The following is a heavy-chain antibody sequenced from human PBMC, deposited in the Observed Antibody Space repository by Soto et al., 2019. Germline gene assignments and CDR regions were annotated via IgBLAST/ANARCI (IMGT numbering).Heavy chain of an antibody. V-gene: IGHV4-31*03. J-gene: IGHJ4*02. CDR3: GGTSHRPKEGGYYFDY. CDR2: IYYSGST. Sequence: PSETLSLTCTVSGGSISSGCYYWSWIRQHPGKGLEWIGYIYYSGSTYYNPSLKSRVTISVDTSKNQFSLKLSSVTAADTAVYYWGGTSHRPKEGGYYFDYGGQEPLVPVSS. CDR1: GGSISSGCYY. D-gene: IGHD2-2*01.